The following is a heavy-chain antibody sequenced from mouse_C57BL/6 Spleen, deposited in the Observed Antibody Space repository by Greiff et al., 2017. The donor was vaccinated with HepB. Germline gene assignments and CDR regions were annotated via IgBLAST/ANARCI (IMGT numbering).Heavy chain of an antibody. V-gene: IGHV1-81*01. Sequence: QVQLQQSGAELARPGASVKLSCKASGYTFTSYGIRWVKQRTGQGLEWIGKIYPKSGNTYYNAKFKGKATLTADKSSSTAYLQLRSLTSEDSAVYFCAIGGLDGSCYFDYWGQGTTLTVSS. CDR2: IYPKSGNT. D-gene: IGHD1-1*01. J-gene: IGHJ2*01. CDR1: GYTFTSYG. CDR3: AIGGLDGSCYFDY.